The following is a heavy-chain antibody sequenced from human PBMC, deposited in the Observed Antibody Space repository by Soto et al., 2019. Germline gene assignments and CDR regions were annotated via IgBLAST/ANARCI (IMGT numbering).Heavy chain of an antibody. Sequence: PGGSLRLSCAASGFTFSSYSMNWVRQAPGKGLEWVSIISNSGNYTFYGDSVKGRFTISRDNSKNTLYLQMNSLRAEDTAVYYCVRENYYYGMDVWGQGTTVTVSS. CDR1: GFTFSSYS. J-gene: IGHJ6*02. CDR2: ISNSGNYT. CDR3: VRENYYYGMDV. V-gene: IGHV3-21*01.